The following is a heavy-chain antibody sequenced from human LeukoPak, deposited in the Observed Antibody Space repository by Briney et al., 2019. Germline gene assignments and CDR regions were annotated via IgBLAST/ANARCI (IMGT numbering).Heavy chain of an antibody. CDR3: ARVRSASAGTASAFDI. CDR2: VSTHKGNT. Sequence: ASVKVSCKASGYTFISYEINWVRQAPGQGLEWMGGVSTHKGNTNYAQKFQGRVTMTTATSTSTAYMELRSLRSDDTAVYYCARVRSASAGTASAFDIWGQGTMVTVSS. D-gene: IGHD2-21*02. CDR1: GYTFISYE. V-gene: IGHV1-18*01. J-gene: IGHJ3*02.